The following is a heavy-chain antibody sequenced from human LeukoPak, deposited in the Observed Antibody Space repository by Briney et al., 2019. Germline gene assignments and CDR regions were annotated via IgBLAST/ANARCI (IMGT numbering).Heavy chain of an antibody. Sequence: GGSLRLSCAVSGFTFSGSAMDWVRQASGKGLEWVGRIRSKANSYATAYAVSVKGRFTISRDDSKNTAYLQMNSLKTEDTAVYYCTSYDFWKSFDYWGQGTLVTVSS. V-gene: IGHV3-73*01. D-gene: IGHD3-3*01. J-gene: IGHJ4*02. CDR2: IRSKANSYAT. CDR1: GFTFSGSA. CDR3: TSYDFWKSFDY.